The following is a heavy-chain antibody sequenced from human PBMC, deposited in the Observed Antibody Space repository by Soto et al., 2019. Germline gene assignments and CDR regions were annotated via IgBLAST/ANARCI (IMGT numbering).Heavy chain of an antibody. CDR3: AAYADGPYRPPYDY. J-gene: IGHJ4*01. CDR2: ISSSSTYI. V-gene: IGHV3-21*04. CDR1: GFTFTTYG. D-gene: IGHD3-16*02. Sequence: PGGSLRLSCEASGFTFTTYGLNRVRQVPGKGLEWVSSISSSSTYIYYSDSVTGRFTISRDNAKNSLYLQMNSLTFDDTAVYYCAAYADGPYRPPYDYWGHGTQVTVSS.